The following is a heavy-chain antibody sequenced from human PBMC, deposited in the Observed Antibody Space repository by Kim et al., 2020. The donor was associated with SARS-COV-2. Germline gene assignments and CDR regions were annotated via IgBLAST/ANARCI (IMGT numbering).Heavy chain of an antibody. J-gene: IGHJ4*02. Sequence: ASVKVSCKASGYIFDDYGVSWVRQAPGQGLEWMGWISTYNGNTNYAQNLQGRVTMTSDTSTSTAYMEVRGLRSDDTAVYYCASVPYGDYRGYFDYWGQGTLVTVSS. V-gene: IGHV1-18*01. CDR1: GYIFDDYG. CDR3: ASVPYGDYRGYFDY. D-gene: IGHD4-17*01. CDR2: ISTYNGNT.